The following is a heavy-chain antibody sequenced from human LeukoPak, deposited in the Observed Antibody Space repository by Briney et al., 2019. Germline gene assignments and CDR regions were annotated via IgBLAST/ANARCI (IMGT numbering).Heavy chain of an antibody. CDR1: GFTFSSYA. J-gene: IGHJ4*02. D-gene: IGHD3-10*01. Sequence: GGSLRLSCAASGFTFSSYAMSWVRQAPGKGLEWVSAISGSGGSTYYADSVKGRFTISRDNSKNTLYLQMNSLRAEDTAVYYCAKEGFYYYGSGSYYKGFDDWGQGTLVTVSS. CDR3: AKEGFYYYGSGSYYKGFDD. V-gene: IGHV3-23*01. CDR2: ISGSGGST.